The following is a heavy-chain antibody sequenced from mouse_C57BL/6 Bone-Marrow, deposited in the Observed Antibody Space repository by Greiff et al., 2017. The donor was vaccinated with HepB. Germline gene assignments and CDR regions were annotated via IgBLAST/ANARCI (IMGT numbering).Heavy chain of an antibody. Sequence: VQLQQSGAELVRPGASVKLSCTASGFNIKDDYMHWVKQRPEQGLEWIGWIDPENGDTEYASKFQGKATITADTSSNTAYLQLSSLTSEDTAVYYCTTVITTVVANFDVWGTGTTVTVSS. CDR2: IDPENGDT. V-gene: IGHV14-4*01. J-gene: IGHJ1*03. CDR1: GFNIKDDY. CDR3: TTVITTVVANFDV. D-gene: IGHD1-1*01.